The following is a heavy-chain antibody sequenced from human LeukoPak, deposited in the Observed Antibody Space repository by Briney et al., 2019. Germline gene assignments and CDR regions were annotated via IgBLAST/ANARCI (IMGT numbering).Heavy chain of an antibody. D-gene: IGHD2-2*01. CDR2: ISYDGSNK. CDR1: GFTFSSYA. V-gene: IGHV3-30-3*01. Sequence: GGSLRLSCAASGFTFSSYAMHCVRQAPGKGLEWVAVISYDGSNKYYADSVKGRFTISRDNSKNTLYLQMNSLRAEDTAVYYCARDLYCSSTSCYLSVYYYYGMDVWGQGTTVTVSS. J-gene: IGHJ6*02. CDR3: ARDLYCSSTSCYLSVYYYYGMDV.